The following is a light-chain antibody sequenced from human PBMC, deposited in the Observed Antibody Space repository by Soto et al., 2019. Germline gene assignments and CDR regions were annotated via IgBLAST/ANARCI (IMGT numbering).Light chain of an antibody. CDR3: QQYNNWPPWT. CDR1: QSVSNN. Sequence: EIVMTQSPATLSVSPGERATLSCRASQSVSNNLAWYQQKAGQAPRLLIYGASTRATGIPARFSGSGSGTEFTLTISSLQSGDFAVYYCQQYNNWPPWTFGQGTKVEIK. J-gene: IGKJ1*01. CDR2: GAS. V-gene: IGKV3-15*01.